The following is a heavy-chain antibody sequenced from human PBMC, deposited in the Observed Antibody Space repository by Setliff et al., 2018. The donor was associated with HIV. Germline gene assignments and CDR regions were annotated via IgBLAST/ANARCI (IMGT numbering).Heavy chain of an antibody. V-gene: IGHV4-34*01. CDR3: ARDRSNWNYGKNYMDV. D-gene: IGHD1-7*01. Sequence: KTSETLSLTCAVYGESVSGYYWSWIRQPPGKGLEWIGEINHSGSTNYNPSLKSRVTISVGTSKSQFSLKLTSVTAADTAVYYCARDRSNWNYGKNYMDVWGKGTTVTVSS. CDR2: INHSGST. J-gene: IGHJ6*03. CDR1: GESVSGYY.